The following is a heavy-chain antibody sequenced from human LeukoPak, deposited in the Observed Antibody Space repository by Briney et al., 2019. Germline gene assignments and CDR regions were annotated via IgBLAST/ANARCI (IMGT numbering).Heavy chain of an antibody. CDR2: ISYDGSNK. Sequence: PGGSLRLSCAASGFTFSSYAMHWVRQALGKGLEWVAVISYDGSNKYYADSVKGRFTISRDNSKNTLYLQMNSLRAEDTAVYYCARDPFLYGSGRPPFPTWFDPWGQGTLVTVSS. J-gene: IGHJ5*02. V-gene: IGHV3-30*04. CDR1: GFTFSSYA. CDR3: ARDPFLYGSGRPPFPTWFDP. D-gene: IGHD3-10*01.